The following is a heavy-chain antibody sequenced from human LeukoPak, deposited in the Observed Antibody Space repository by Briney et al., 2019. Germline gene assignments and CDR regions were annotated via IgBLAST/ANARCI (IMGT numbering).Heavy chain of an antibody. V-gene: IGHV7-4-1*02. CDR2: INTNTGNP. CDR1: GYTFTSYA. CDR3: ASGAGHRDGYTFGEYFDY. Sequence: GASVKVSCKASGYTFTSYAMNWVRQAPGQGLGWMGWINTNTGNPTYAQGFTGRFVFSLDTSVSTAYLQISSLKAEDTAVYYCASGAGHRDGYTFGEYFDYWGQGTLVTVSS. J-gene: IGHJ4*02. D-gene: IGHD5-24*01.